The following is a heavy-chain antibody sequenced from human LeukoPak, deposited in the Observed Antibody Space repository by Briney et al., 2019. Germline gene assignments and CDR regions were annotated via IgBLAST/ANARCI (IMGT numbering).Heavy chain of an antibody. CDR3: AKADYGDYGGHFDY. D-gene: IGHD4-17*01. Sequence: GGSLRLSCAASGFTFSSYGMHWVRQAPGKRLEWVAVISYDGSNKYYADSVKGRFTISRDNSKNTLYLQMNSLRAEDTAVYYCAKADYGDYGGHFDYWGQGTLVTVSS. CDR2: ISYDGSNK. CDR1: GFTFSSYG. V-gene: IGHV3-30*18. J-gene: IGHJ4*02.